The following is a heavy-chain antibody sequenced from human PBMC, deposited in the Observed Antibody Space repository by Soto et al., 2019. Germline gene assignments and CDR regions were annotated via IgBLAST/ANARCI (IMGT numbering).Heavy chain of an antibody. CDR2: INHSGST. CDR3: ARRVWGGSGPDY. CDR1: GGSFSGYY. Sequence: SETLSLTCAVYGGSFSGYYWSWIRQPPGKGLEWIGEINHSGSTNYNPSLKSRVTISVDKSKNQFSLKLSSVTAADTAVYYCARRVWGGSGPDYWGQGTLVTVSS. D-gene: IGHD3-10*01. V-gene: IGHV4-34*01. J-gene: IGHJ4*02.